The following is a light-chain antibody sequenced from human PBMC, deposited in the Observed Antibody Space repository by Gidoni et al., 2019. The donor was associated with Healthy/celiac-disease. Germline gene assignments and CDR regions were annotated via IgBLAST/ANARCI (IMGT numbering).Light chain of an antibody. Sequence: EIVLTQSPATLSLSPGERATLPCRASQSVSSYLAWYQQKPGQAPRLLIYDASNRATGIPARFSGSGSGTDCTLTISSLEPEDFAVYYCQQRSNWPPSFGGGTKVEIK. CDR2: DAS. CDR3: QQRSNWPPS. J-gene: IGKJ4*01. CDR1: QSVSSY. V-gene: IGKV3-11*01.